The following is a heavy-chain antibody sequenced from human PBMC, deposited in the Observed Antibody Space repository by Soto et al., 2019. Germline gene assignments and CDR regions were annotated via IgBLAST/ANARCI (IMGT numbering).Heavy chain of an antibody. V-gene: IGHV3-30-3*01. J-gene: IGHJ6*02. CDR1: GFTFNSHI. Sequence: QVQLVESGGGVVQPGRSPRLSCVASGFTFNSHIMHWVRQAPGKGLEWVAVISNDGNNKYYAGSVRGRLPISRDNSKNTRYLQMNSLRAGDTAVYYCARGRYCSKSSCYSYYYLYDMDVWGHGTTVTVSS. CDR2: ISNDGNNK. D-gene: IGHD2-2*01. CDR3: ARGRYCSKSSCYSYYYLYDMDV.